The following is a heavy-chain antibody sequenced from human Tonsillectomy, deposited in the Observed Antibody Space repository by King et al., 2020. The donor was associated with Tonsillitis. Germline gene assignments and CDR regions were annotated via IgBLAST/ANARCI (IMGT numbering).Heavy chain of an antibody. J-gene: IGHJ4*02. CDR2: IYSGGSST. Sequence: VQLVESGGGLVQPGGSLRLSCAASGFTFSSYAMSWVRQAPGKGLEWVSVIYSGGSSTYYADSVKGRFTISRDNSKNTLYLQMNSLRAEDTAVYYCAKESRKMGAIDYFDYWGQGTLVTVSS. CDR3: AKESRKMGAIDYFDY. CDR1: GFTFSSYA. V-gene: IGHV3-23*03. D-gene: IGHD1-26*01.